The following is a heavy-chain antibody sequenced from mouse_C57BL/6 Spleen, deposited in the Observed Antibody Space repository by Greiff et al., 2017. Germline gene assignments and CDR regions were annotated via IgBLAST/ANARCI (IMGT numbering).Heavy chain of an antibody. CDR1: GYSFTGYY. D-gene: IGHD1-1*01. CDR3: SRGGDYYGSSFEGY. V-gene: IGHV1-42*01. CDR2: INPSTGGT. J-gene: IGHJ2*01. Sequence: VQLQQSGPELVKPGASVKISCKASGYSFTGYYMNWVKQSPEKSLEWIGEINPSTGGTTYNQKLKAKATLTVDKSSSTAYMQLKSLTSEDSAVYYCSRGGDYYGSSFEGYWGQGTTLTVSS.